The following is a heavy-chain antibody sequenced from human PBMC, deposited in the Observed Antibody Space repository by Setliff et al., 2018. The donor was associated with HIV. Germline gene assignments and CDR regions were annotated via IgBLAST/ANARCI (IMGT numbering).Heavy chain of an antibody. CDR2: IYHSGST. J-gene: IGHJ4*02. CDR3: ASMGAQGTHFDY. V-gene: IGHV4-4*02. Sequence: SETLSLTCAVSGGSISSTNWWSWVRQPPGKGLEWIGEIYHSGSTNYNPSLKSRVTISVDTSKSHFSLKVSSVTAADTAVYYCASMGAQGTHFDYWGQGTLVTVSS. CDR1: GGSISSTNW. D-gene: IGHD1-26*01.